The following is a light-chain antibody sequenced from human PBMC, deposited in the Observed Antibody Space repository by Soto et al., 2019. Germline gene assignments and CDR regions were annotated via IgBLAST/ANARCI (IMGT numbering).Light chain of an antibody. CDR1: QGISNY. CDR2: ATS. CDR3: QKYNSAPRT. J-gene: IGKJ1*01. V-gene: IGKV1-27*01. Sequence: DTQMTQSPSSLSASVGGRVTITCRASQGISNYLAWYQQKPGKVPKLLIYATSTLQSGVPSRFSGSGSGTDFTLTISSLQPEDVATYYCQKYNSAPRTFGQGTKVEIK.